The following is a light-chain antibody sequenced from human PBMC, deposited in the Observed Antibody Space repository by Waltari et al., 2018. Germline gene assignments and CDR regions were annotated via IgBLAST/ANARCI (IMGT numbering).Light chain of an antibody. CDR3: ASHSNTTAVL. V-gene: IGLV2-18*02. Sequence: QSALAQPPSVSGSPGQSVTISCTGTSRDVGLYNRVSWYQQPPGTAPKVMIYEVTNRPSGVPDRFSGAKSGNTASLTISGLQPEDEAHYFCASHSNTTAVLFGGGTKVTVL. J-gene: IGLJ2*01. CDR1: SRDVGLYNR. CDR2: EVT.